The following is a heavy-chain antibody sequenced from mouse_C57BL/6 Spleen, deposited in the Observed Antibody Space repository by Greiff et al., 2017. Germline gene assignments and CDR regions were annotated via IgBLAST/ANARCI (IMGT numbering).Heavy chain of an antibody. V-gene: IGHV1-15*01. CDR1: GYTFTDYE. J-gene: IGHJ1*03. CDR3: TRFSTAYWYFDV. D-gene: IGHD1-2*01. CDR2: IDPETGGT. Sequence: QVQLKQSGAELVRPGASVTLSCKASGYTFTDYEMHWVKQTPVHGLEWIGAIDPETGGTAYNQKFKGKAILTADKSSSTAYMELRSLTSEDSAVYYCTRFSTAYWYFDVWGTGTTVTVSS.